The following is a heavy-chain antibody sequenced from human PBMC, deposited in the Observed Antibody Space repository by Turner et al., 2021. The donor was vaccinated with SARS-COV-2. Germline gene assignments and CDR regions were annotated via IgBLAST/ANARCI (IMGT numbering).Heavy chain of an antibody. V-gene: IGHV3-21*01. D-gene: IGHD1-26*01. CDR2: ISSRSSYI. J-gene: IGHJ4*02. Sequence: EVQLVESGGGLVKPGGSLRLSCAASGFTFSSYSMNWVRQAPGKGLEWVSFISSRSSYIYYADSVKGRFTISRDNAKNSLYLQMNSLRAEDTAVYYCARELAGRFGGATEIDYWGQGTLVTVSS. CDR3: ARELAGRFGGATEIDY. CDR1: GFTFSSYS.